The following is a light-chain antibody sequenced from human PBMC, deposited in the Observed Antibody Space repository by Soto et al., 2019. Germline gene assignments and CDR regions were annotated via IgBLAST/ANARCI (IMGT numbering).Light chain of an antibody. J-gene: IGKJ1*01. V-gene: IGKV3-20*01. Sequence: EMVLTQSPGTLSLSPGDRATLSCRASQSVSSNYLAWYQQQKPGQAPRLLIYGASTRAAGVPDRLSGSGPGTGFTLAISRLEPEDFVVYYCQHYGDSSWTFGQGTKVEIK. CDR3: QHYGDSSWT. CDR2: GAS. CDR1: QSVSSNY.